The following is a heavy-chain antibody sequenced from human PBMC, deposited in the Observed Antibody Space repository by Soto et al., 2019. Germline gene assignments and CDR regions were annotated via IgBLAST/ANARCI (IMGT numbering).Heavy chain of an antibody. Sequence: QVHLVQSGAEVKKPGASVKVSCKGSGYGFTTYGITWVRQAPGQGLEWMAWISAHNGNTKYAQKLQGRVTVTRDTSTSTADMELRSLISDDTAVYYCARGRYGDYWGQGALVTVSS. CDR3: ARGRYGDY. D-gene: IGHD1-1*01. J-gene: IGHJ4*02. V-gene: IGHV1-18*01. CDR1: GYGFTTYG. CDR2: ISAHNGNT.